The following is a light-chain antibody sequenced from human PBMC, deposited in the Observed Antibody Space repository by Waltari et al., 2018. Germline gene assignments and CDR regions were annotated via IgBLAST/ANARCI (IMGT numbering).Light chain of an antibody. CDR1: RSVLYSSNSKNY. CDR3: QQYYSTPRA. V-gene: IGKV4-1*01. J-gene: IGKJ1*01. Sequence: IVLTKSPAPLAGPLGERATITCKSSRSVLYSSNSKNYLAWYQQKPGQPPKLLIYWASTRESGVPDRFSGSGSGTDFTLTITSLQAEDVAVYYCQQYYSTPRAFGQGTKVEIK. CDR2: WAS.